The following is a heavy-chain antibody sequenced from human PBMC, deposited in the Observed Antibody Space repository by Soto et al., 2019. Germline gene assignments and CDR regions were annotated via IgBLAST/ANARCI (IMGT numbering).Heavy chain of an antibody. J-gene: IGHJ6*04. Sequence: PSETLSLTCTVSGGSIRSYCWTWIRQPPGEGLEWIGCICNSGTTNYNPSLKSRVTLSLGTSKNQFSLLLSFVTSADTAVFYFARPAPSSTMGREVWGEGIPVTVSS. V-gene: IGHV4-59*01. CDR2: ICNSGTT. D-gene: IGHD3-10*01. CDR3: ARPAPSSTMGREV. CDR1: GGSIRSYC.